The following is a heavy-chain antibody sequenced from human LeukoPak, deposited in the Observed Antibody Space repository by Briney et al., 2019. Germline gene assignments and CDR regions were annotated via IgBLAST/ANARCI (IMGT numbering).Heavy chain of an antibody. Sequence: GGSLRLSCGASGFVFDTHDMHWVRQAPGKGLEWVAFIRSDGYHTYYADSVKGRFTITRDNTKNTLYLQMNSLRLEDMAVYYCAKPSGSGVDYWGRGTRVTVSS. CDR1: GFVFDTHD. D-gene: IGHD1-26*01. J-gene: IGHJ4*02. CDR3: AKPSGSGVDY. CDR2: IRSDGYHT. V-gene: IGHV3-30*02.